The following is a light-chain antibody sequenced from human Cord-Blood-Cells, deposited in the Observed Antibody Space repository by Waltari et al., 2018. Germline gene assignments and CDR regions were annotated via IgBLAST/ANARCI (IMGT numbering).Light chain of an antibody. J-gene: IGKJ5*01. Sequence: DIVMTQSQDYLAVSLGERATINCKSSQSVLYSSNNKNYLALYQQKPGQPPKLLIYWASTRESGVPYRFIGSGAGTDFTLTFSSRQAEDMAVYYCQQYYSTITFGQGTRLGIK. CDR1: QSVLYSSNNKNY. CDR3: QQYYSTIT. V-gene: IGKV4-1*01. CDR2: WAS.